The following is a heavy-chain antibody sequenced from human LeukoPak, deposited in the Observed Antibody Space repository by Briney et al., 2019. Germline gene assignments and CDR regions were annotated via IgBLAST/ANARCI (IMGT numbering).Heavy chain of an antibody. D-gene: IGHD4-17*01. CDR2: INHSGYT. J-gene: IGHJ4*02. CDR3: ARMTTGHDY. V-gene: IGHV4-34*01. Sequence: SETLSLTCAVSGVSFDDYYWAWVRQTPGKGLEWIGEINHSGYTNDSPSLKSRVTLSIDTSRKQFSLNLRSVTVADAGTYYCARMTTGHDYWGQGTLVTVSS. CDR1: GVSFDDYY.